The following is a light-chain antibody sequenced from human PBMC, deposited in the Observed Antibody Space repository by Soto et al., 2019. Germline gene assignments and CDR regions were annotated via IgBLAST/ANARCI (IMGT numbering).Light chain of an antibody. J-gene: IGKJ1*01. Sequence: DIVMTQSPDSLGVSLGERATINCKSSQSVLYSSNNKNYLAWYQQKPGQPPKLLIYWASTRKSGVPDRFSGSGSGTDFTLTISSLQAEDVAVYYCQQYYSTPPTFGQGTKVEIK. V-gene: IGKV4-1*01. CDR3: QQYYSTPPT. CDR2: WAS. CDR1: QSVLYSSNNKNY.